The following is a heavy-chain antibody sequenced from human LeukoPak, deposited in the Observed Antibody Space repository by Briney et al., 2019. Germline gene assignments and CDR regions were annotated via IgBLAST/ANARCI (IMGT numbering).Heavy chain of an antibody. D-gene: IGHD3-16*01. CDR2: INPDSANT. J-gene: IGHJ6*02. V-gene: IGHV1-18*01. Sequence: ASVKVSCKTSGYTFSNYDIHWVRQAPGQGLEWMGWINPDSANTNYAQKLQGRVTMTTDTSTSTAYMELRSLRSDDTAVYYCARDDTMITQDARYSMDVWGQGTTVTVSS. CDR1: GYTFSNYD. CDR3: ARDDTMITQDARYSMDV.